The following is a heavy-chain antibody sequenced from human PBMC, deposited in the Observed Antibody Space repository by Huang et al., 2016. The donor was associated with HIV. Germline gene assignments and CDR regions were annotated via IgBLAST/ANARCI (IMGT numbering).Heavy chain of an antibody. CDR1: GASFNTYY. CDR2: IKPGGLN. D-gene: IGHD3-3*01. J-gene: IGHJ6*02. CDR3: ARMPTPSYYDTWSLSPVEEDFFYYNLDV. Sequence: QVRLEQWGQGLLKPSETLSLTCAVYGASFNTYYWSWVRHSPAKGLEWIGEIKPGGLNNYTPSHKSRVTMTGDTSKNQFYLKSRAITAAEAAIYYCARMPTPSYYDTWSLSPVEEDFFYYNLDVWGQGTPVSVSS. V-gene: IGHV4-34*02.